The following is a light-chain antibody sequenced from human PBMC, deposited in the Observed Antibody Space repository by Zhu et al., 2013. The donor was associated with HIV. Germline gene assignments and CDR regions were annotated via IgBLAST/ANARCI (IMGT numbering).Light chain of an antibody. J-gene: IGKJ4*01. V-gene: IGKV3-11*01. CDR2: DVS. CDR3: QQRSHWPPT. Sequence: EIVMTQSPATLSVSPGERVTLSCRASQRISNNLAWYQQKPGQAPRLLIYDVSNRATGIPVRFSGSGSGTDFTLTISSLEPVDFAVYYCQQRSHWPPTFGGGTKVEIK. CDR1: QRISNN.